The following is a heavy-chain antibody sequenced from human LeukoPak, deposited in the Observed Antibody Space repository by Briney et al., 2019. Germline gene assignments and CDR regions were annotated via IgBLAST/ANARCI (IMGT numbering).Heavy chain of an antibody. CDR2: ISSSSSDI. CDR1: GFAFSNYS. V-gene: IGHV3-21*01. J-gene: IGHJ4*02. CDR3: ARDGILTGYYKHTVDH. D-gene: IGHD3-9*01. Sequence: GGSLRLSSEASGFAFSNYSMNCVRHAPGRGLEYVSSISSSSSDIYYADSVWGRVIISIDNAKNLLYLQMNCLSPEDTAVYYCARDGILTGYYKHTVDHWGQGTLVTVSS.